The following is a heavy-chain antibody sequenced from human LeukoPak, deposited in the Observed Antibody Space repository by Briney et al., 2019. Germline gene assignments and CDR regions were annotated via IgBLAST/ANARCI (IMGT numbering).Heavy chain of an antibody. V-gene: IGHV3-15*01. CDR1: GFTFSNAW. CDR2: IKSKTDGGTT. J-gene: IGHJ3*02. CDR3: ARDRAIILFGAFDI. D-gene: IGHD3-3*01. Sequence: PGGSLRLSCAASGFTFSNAWMSWVRQAPGKGLEWVGRIKSKTDGGTTDYAAPVKGRFTISRDDSKNTLYLQMNSLRAEDTAVYYCARDRAIILFGAFDIWGQGTMVTVSS.